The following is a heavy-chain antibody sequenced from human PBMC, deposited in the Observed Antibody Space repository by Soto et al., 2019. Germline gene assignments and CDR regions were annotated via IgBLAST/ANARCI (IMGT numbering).Heavy chain of an antibody. CDR2: IYSGGST. Sequence: GGSLRLSCAASGFTVSSNYMSWVRQAPGKGLEWVSVIYSGGSTYYADSVKGRFTISRDNSKNTLYLQMNSLRAEDTAVYYCARAYSSFSHYYYYYMDVWGKGTTVTVSS. CDR3: ARAYSSFSHYYYYYMDV. J-gene: IGHJ6*03. D-gene: IGHD6-6*01. V-gene: IGHV3-66*01. CDR1: GFTVSSNY.